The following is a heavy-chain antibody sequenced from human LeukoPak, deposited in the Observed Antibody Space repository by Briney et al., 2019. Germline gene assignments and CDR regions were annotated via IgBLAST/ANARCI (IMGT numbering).Heavy chain of an antibody. D-gene: IGHD1-26*01. V-gene: IGHV4-38-2*02. J-gene: IGHJ5*02. Sequence: PSETLSLVCTVSADSMSSGYYWGWIRQSPGKGLEWIGSIYHRGSTYYNPSLRSRVTISVDMSKNQFSLRLNSVTAADTAVYYCARDGDSASGSWFGPWGQGTLVIVSS. CDR2: IYHRGST. CDR1: ADSMSSGYY. CDR3: ARDGDSASGSWFGP.